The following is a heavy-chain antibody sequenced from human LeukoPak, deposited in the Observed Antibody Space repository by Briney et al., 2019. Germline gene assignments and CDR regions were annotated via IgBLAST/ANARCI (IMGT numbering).Heavy chain of an antibody. CDR3: SRANSYYKYYMEV. CDR1: GGTFSSYT. D-gene: IGHD2/OR15-2a*01. Sequence: SVKVSCKASGGTFSSYTVTWVRQAPGQGLEWMGGFIPIFGTANHAQKFRGRVTITTDEDSTTASMELSSLTSEDTAVYYCSRANSYYKYYMEVWGKGTTVTVSS. CDR2: FIPIFGTA. V-gene: IGHV1-69*05. J-gene: IGHJ6*03.